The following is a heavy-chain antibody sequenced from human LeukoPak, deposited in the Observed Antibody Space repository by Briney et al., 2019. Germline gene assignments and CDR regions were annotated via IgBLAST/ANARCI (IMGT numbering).Heavy chain of an antibody. J-gene: IGHJ4*02. Sequence: SGGSLRLSCAASGFTFSDYYMSWVRQAPGKGLEWVANIKDDGAEKYYVDSVKGRFTISRDNTKNLLYLQMNSLRAEDTAVYYCGRDPYYDSLDYWGQGTLVTVSS. CDR1: GFTFSDYY. D-gene: IGHD3-22*01. V-gene: IGHV3-7*01. CDR3: GRDPYYDSLDY. CDR2: IKDDGAEK.